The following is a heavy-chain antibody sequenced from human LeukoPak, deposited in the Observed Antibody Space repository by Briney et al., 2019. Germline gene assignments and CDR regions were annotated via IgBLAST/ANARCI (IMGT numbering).Heavy chain of an antibody. V-gene: IGHV3-74*01. D-gene: IGHD2-8*01. CDR3: ASSTVYYYFDY. CDR1: EFSFSSYW. Sequence: GGSLRLSCAASEFSFSSYWMHWVRQAPGKGLVWVSRINSDGSSTSYADSVKGRFTISRDNAKNTLYLQMNSLRAEDTAVYYCASSTVYYYFDYWGQGTLVTVSS. CDR2: INSDGSST. J-gene: IGHJ4*02.